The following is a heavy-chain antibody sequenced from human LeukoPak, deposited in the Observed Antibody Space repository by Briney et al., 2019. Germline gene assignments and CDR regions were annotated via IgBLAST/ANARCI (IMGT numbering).Heavy chain of an antibody. CDR2: ISGSGGST. CDR3: AKGAITFGGVTPNWFDP. CDR1: GFTFSSYA. Sequence: GGSLRLSCAASGFTFSSYAMSWVRQAPGKGLEWVSAISGSGGSTYYADSVKGRFTISRDNSKNTLYLQMNSLRAEDTAVYYCAKGAITFGGVTPNWFDPWGQGTLDTVSS. J-gene: IGHJ5*02. V-gene: IGHV3-23*01. D-gene: IGHD3-16*01.